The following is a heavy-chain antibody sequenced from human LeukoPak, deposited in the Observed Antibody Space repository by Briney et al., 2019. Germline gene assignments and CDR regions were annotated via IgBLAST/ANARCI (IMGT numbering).Heavy chain of an antibody. D-gene: IGHD2-15*01. J-gene: IGHJ4*02. CDR2: TSGSGDDT. CDR3: AKKRSSGGAAQFDY. Sequence: GGSLRLSCVASGFTFSSYGMSWVRQAPGKGLEWVSSTSGSGDDTYYADSVKGRFTLSRDNSKNTLYLQMNSLRADDTAVYYCAKKRSSGGAAQFDYWGQGTLVTVSS. V-gene: IGHV3-23*01. CDR1: GFTFSSYG.